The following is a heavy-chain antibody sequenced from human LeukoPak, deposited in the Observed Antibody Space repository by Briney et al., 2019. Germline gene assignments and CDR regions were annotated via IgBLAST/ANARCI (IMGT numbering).Heavy chain of an antibody. V-gene: IGHV3-7*03. D-gene: IGHD1-26*01. J-gene: IGHJ4*02. CDR1: GFTFSSYW. Sequence: GGSLRLSCAASGFTFSSYWMSWVRQAPGKGLEWVANIKQDGSEKYYVDSVKGRFTISRDNAKNSLYLQMNSLRAEDTAVYYCAKSPELRPSLFDYWGQGTLVTVSS. CDR2: IKQDGSEK. CDR3: AKSPELRPSLFDY.